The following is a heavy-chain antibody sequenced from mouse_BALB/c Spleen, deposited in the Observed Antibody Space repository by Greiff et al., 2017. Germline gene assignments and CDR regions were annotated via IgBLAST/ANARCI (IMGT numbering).Heavy chain of an antibody. V-gene: IGHV14-4*02. CDR1: GFNIKDYY. J-gene: IGHJ4*01. CDR3: NERYDRGGYAMDY. D-gene: IGHD2-14*01. CDR2: IDPENGDT. Sequence: LVESGAELVRSGASVKLSCTASGFNIKDYYMHWVKQRPEQGLEWIGWIDPENGDTEYAPKFQGKATMTADTSSNTAYLQLSSLTSEDTAVYYCNERYDRGGYAMDYWGQGTSVTVSS.